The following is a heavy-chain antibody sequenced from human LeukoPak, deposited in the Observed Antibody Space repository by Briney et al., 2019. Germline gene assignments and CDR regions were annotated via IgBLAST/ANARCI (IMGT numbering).Heavy chain of an antibody. CDR1: GFTFSSYD. J-gene: IGHJ6*02. Sequence: PGGSLRLSCAASGFTFSSYDMHWVRQATGKGLEWVSAIGTAGDTYYPGSVKGRFTISRENAKNSLYLQMNSLRAEDTAVYYCAKDRTTKYIAAAADVWGQGTTVTVSS. CDR3: AKDRTTKYIAAAADV. D-gene: IGHD6-13*01. CDR2: IGTAGDT. V-gene: IGHV3-13*01.